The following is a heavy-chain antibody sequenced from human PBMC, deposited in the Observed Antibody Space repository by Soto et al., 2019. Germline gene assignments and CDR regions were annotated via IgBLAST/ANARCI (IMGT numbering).Heavy chain of an antibody. CDR3: ASTGYCTTGVCYTLFAP. V-gene: IGHV4-30-4*01. D-gene: IGHD2-8*01. J-gene: IGHJ5*02. Sequence: QVQLQESGPGLVKPSQTLSLTCTVSGGSISSGDYYWSWIRQPPGKGLEWIGYIYYSGSTYYNPSPNSRVTISVETSKNHFSLKLSSVTAPDTAVYYWASTGYCTTGVCYTLFAPWGKGTLVTVS. CDR2: IYYSGST. CDR1: GGSISSGDYY.